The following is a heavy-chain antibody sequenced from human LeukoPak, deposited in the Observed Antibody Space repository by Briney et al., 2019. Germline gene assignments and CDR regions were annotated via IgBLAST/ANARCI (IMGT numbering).Heavy chain of an antibody. D-gene: IGHD6-13*01. CDR2: IYYSGST. Sequence: SSETLSLTCTVSGGSISSSSYYWGWIRQPPGKGLEWIGSIYYSGSTYYNPSLKSRVTISVDTSKNQFSLKLSSVTAADTAVYYCARESIAAAGTGALDIWGRGTMVTVSS. V-gene: IGHV4-39*07. J-gene: IGHJ3*02. CDR1: GGSISSSSYY. CDR3: ARESIAAAGTGALDI.